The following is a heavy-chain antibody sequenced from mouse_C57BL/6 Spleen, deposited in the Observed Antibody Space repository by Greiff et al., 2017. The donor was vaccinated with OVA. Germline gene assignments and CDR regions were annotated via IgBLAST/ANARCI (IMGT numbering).Heavy chain of an antibody. CDR3: ARRGYYDAMDY. D-gene: IGHD2-2*01. CDR1: GYTFTSYW. CDR2: IDPSVSYT. Sequence: QVQLQQPGAELVKPGASVKLSCKASGYTFTSYWMQWVKQRPGQGLEWIGEIDPSVSYTNYNQKFKGKATLTVDTSSSTSYMQLSSLTSEDSAVYYCARRGYYDAMDYWGQGTSVTVSS. J-gene: IGHJ4*01. V-gene: IGHV1-50*01.